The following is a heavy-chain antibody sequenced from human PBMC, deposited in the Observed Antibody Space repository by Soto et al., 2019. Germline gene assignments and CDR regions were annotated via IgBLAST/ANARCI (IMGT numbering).Heavy chain of an antibody. V-gene: IGHV3-30*04. CDR3: ARDHRGYTYGPFDF. CDR1: GFTFSNSV. Sequence: PGGSLRLSCVASGFTFSNSVMHWVRQAPGKGLEWVALISHDGRNEYYADSVKGRFTVSRDNFKNTLYPQMNSLGSEDTALYYCARDHRGYTYGPFDFWGQGTLVTVSS. D-gene: IGHD5-18*01. CDR2: ISHDGRNE. J-gene: IGHJ4*02.